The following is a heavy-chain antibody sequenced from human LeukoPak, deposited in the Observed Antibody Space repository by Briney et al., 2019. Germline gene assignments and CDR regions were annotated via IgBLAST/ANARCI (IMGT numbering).Heavy chain of an antibody. CDR1: GGSISSYY. CDR3: ARRTYFYDSSGYYFDY. J-gene: IGHJ4*02. Sequence: KPSETLSLTCTVSGGSISSYYWSWIRQPPGKGLECIGYIYYSGSTNYNPSLKSRVTISVDTSKNQFSLKLSSVTAADTAVYYCARRTYFYDSSGYYFDYWGQGTLVTVSP. D-gene: IGHD3-22*01. V-gene: IGHV4-59*01. CDR2: IYYSGST.